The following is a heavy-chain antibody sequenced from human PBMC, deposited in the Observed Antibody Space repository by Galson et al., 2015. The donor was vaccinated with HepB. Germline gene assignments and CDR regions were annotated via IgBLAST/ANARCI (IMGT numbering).Heavy chain of an antibody. CDR2: IYSGGST. CDR3: ARDATFSDYVWGSYRTDYYYGMDV. Sequence: SLRLSCAASGFTVSSNYMSWVRQAPGKGLEWVSVIYSGGSTYYADSVKGRFTISRDNSMNTLYLQMNSLRAEDTAVYYCARDATFSDYVWGSYRTDYYYGMDVWGQGTTVTVSS. V-gene: IGHV3-66*02. D-gene: IGHD3-16*02. CDR1: GFTVSSNY. J-gene: IGHJ6*02.